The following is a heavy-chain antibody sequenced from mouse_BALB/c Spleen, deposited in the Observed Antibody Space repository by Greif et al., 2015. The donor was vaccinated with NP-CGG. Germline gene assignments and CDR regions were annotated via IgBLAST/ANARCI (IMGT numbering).Heavy chain of an antibody. CDR2: IWAGGST. J-gene: IGHJ4*01. CDR1: GFSLTSYG. D-gene: IGHD2-1*01. V-gene: IGHV2-9*02. Sequence: VKLVESGPGLVAPSQSLSITCTVSGFSLTSYGVHWVRQPPGKGLEWLGVIWAGGSTNYNSALMSRLSISKDNSKGQVFLKMNSLQTDDTAMYYCARGGGNSYYAMDYWGQGTSVTVSS. CDR3: ARGGGNSYYAMDY.